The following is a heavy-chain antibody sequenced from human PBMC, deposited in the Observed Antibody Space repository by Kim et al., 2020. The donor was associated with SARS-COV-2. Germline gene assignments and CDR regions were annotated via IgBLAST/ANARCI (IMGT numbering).Heavy chain of an antibody. Sequence: NPSPNSRVTISVDTSKNQFSLKLSSVTAADTAVYYCARGGYGDYNFWFDPWGQGPLVTVSS. D-gene: IGHD4-17*01. V-gene: IGHV4-34*01. J-gene: IGHJ5*02. CDR3: ARGGYGDYNFWFDP.